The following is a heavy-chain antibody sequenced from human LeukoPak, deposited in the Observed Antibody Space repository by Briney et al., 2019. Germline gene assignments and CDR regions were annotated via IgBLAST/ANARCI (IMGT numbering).Heavy chain of an antibody. CDR1: GGSIRSSYYY. J-gene: IGHJ4*02. V-gene: IGHV3-7*03. Sequence: ETLSLTCTVSGGSIRSSYYYWGWIRQAPGKGLEWVANIKQDGSEKYYVDSVKGRFTISRDNAKNSLYQQMNSLRAEDTAVYYCALTGYPDYWGQGTLVTVSS. CDR2: IKQDGSEK. D-gene: IGHD3-9*01. CDR3: ALTGYPDY.